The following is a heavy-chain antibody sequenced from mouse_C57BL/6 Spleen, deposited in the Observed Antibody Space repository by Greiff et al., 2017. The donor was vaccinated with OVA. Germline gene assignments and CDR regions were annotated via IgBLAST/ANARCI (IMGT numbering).Heavy chain of an antibody. CDR3: ASVTTVVDDWYFDV. Sequence: VQLQQSGPELVKPGASVKISCKASGYSFTDYNMNWVKQSNGKSLEWIGVINPNYGTTSYNQKFKGKATLTVDQSSSTAYMQLNSLTSEDSAVYYCASVTTVVDDWYFDVWGTGTTVTVSS. V-gene: IGHV1-39*01. CDR1: GYSFTDYN. CDR2: INPNYGTT. D-gene: IGHD1-1*01. J-gene: IGHJ1*03.